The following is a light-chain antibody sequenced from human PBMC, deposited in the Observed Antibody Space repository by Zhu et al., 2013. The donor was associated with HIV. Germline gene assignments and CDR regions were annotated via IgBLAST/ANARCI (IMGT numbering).Light chain of an antibody. Sequence: IMMTQSPGILSLSPGERATLSCRASQRVSSNHLAWYQQKPGQAPRLLIYGASSRASGIPDRFSGRGSGTDFTLTITRLEPEDFAVYYCQHNDTSSLTFGGGTTVEVK. V-gene: IGKV3-20*01. CDR3: QHNDTSSLT. CDR2: GAS. J-gene: IGKJ4*01. CDR1: QRVSSNH.